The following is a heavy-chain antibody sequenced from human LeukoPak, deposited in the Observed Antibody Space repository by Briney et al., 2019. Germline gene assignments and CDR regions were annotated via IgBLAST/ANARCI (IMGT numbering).Heavy chain of an antibody. V-gene: IGHV4-59*01. CDR1: GGSISSYY. CDR3: ARDRGQLGRPYYYGMDV. D-gene: IGHD3-10*01. Sequence: PSETLSPTCTVSGGSISSYYWSWIRQPPGKGLEWIGYIYFSGDTNYNPSLKSRHTISMDTSRNQFSLSLDSVTAADTAVYFCARDRGQLGRPYYYGMDVWGQETTVTVSS. J-gene: IGHJ6*02. CDR2: IYFSGDT.